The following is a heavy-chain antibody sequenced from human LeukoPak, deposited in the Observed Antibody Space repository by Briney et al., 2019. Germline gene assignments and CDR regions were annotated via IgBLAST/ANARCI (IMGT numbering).Heavy chain of an antibody. CDR3: ARDGPVPHYYDSSGSIDY. D-gene: IGHD3-22*01. V-gene: IGHV3-21*01. CDR2: ISSSSSYI. J-gene: IGHJ4*02. Sequence: GGSLRLSCAASGFTFSSCSMNWVRQAPGKGLEWVSSISSSSSYIYYADSVKGRFTISRDNAKNSLYLQMNSLRAEDTAVYYCARDGPVPHYYDSSGSIDYWGQGTLVTVSS. CDR1: GFTFSSCS.